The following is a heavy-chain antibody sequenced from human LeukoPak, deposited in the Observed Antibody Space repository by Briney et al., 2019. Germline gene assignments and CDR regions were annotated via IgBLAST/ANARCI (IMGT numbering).Heavy chain of an antibody. Sequence: PGGSLRLSCAASGFTFSNSAMSWVRQAPGKGLEWVSAVGATGGATNYANSVKGRFTISRDNSKNTLSLQMNSLRAEDTAVYYCAKGRWSGHFDYWGQGTLVTVSS. J-gene: IGHJ4*02. CDR1: GFTFSNSA. CDR3: AKGRWSGHFDY. D-gene: IGHD2-15*01. CDR2: VGATGGAT. V-gene: IGHV3-23*01.